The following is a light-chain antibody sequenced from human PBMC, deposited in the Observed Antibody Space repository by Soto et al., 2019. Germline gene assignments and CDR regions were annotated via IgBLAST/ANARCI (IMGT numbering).Light chain of an antibody. CDR2: GAS. CDR1: QSVSSSY. Sequence: EIVLTQSPGTLSLSPGEIATLSCRASQSVSSSYLAWYQQKPGQAPRLLIYGASSRATGIPDRFSGSGSGTDFTLTISRLEPEEFAVYYCQQYGSSPPRLTFGGGTKVDIK. J-gene: IGKJ4*01. V-gene: IGKV3-20*01. CDR3: QQYGSSPPRLT.